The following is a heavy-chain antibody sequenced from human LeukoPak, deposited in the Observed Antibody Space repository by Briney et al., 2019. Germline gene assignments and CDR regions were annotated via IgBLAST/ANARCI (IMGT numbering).Heavy chain of an antibody. Sequence: GGSLRLSRAASGFTVSLNFMNWVRQAPGTGLEWVSIIHPDGVTHYSDSVKGRFTISRDNSNNILYLQMNGLRAEDTAVYSCAGGRGYIIDYWGQGTLVTVSS. J-gene: IGHJ4*02. D-gene: IGHD5-18*01. V-gene: IGHV3-53*01. CDR2: IHPDGVT. CDR3: AGGRGYIIDY. CDR1: GFTVSLNF.